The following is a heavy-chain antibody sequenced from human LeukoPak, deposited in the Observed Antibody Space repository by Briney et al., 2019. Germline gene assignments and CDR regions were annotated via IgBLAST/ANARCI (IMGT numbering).Heavy chain of an antibody. CDR2: IYTSGST. D-gene: IGHD3-10*01. CDR1: GGPISSGGYY. V-gene: IGHV4-61*02. J-gene: IGHJ6*02. Sequence: SETLSLTCTVSGGPISSGGYYWSWIRQPAGKGLEWIGRIYTSGSTNYNPSLKSRVTISVDTSKNQFSLKLSSVTAADTAVYYCARVGLLWFGGREGYYGMDVWGQGTTVTVSS. CDR3: ARVGLLWFGGREGYYGMDV.